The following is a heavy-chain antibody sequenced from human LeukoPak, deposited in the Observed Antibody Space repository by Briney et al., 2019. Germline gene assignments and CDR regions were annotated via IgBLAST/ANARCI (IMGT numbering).Heavy chain of an antibody. J-gene: IGHJ4*02. CDR3: ARDGGLAVASTGYYFDY. CDR1: GFTFRNYA. V-gene: IGHV3-30*04. CDR2: ISYHGSNK. D-gene: IGHD6-19*01. Sequence: GGSLRLSCAASGFTFRNYAMHWVRQAPGKGLEWVAVISYHGSNKYYADSVQGRLTISRDNSKNTLYLQMDSLRIEDTAVYYCARDGGLAVASTGYYFDYWGQGTLVPVSS.